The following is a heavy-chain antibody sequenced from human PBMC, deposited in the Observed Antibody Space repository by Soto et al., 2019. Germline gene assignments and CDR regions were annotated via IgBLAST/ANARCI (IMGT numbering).Heavy chain of an antibody. V-gene: IGHV4-59*12. CDR1: GGSISSYY. J-gene: IGHJ4*02. D-gene: IGHD3-16*01. Sequence: PSETMSLTCSVAGGSISSYYWNCIRQPPGKGLEWIGYIRYSGTAYNPSLRSRVTISVDTSRNQFSLKLSSVTAADTAVYFCARGGRYDVGRKFDYWGQGTLVTVSS. CDR2: IRYSGT. CDR3: ARGGRYDVGRKFDY.